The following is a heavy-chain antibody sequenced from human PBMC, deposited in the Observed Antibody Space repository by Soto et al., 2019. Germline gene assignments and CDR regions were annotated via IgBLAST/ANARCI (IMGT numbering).Heavy chain of an antibody. CDR2: IYYSGST. D-gene: IGHD4-17*01. J-gene: IGHJ4*02. V-gene: IGHV4-59*08. Sequence: QVQLQESGPGLVKPSETLSLTCTVSGGSISSYYWSWIRQPPGKGLEWIGYIYYSGSTIYNPSLKSRVTLSVDTSKIQFSLKLSSVTAADTAVYSCARRYGCTLYYWGQGTLVTVSS. CDR3: ARRYGCTLYY. CDR1: GGSISSYY.